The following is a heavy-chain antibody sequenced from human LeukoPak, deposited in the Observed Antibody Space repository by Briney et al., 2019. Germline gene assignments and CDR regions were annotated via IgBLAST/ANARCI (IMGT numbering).Heavy chain of an antibody. CDR2: IDHGGST. CDR3: VRGPNDSDHDFDY. Sequence: SETLSLTCAVYSGSFNDHYWSWIRQSPGKGLEWIGQIDHGGSTAYTSSLKSRVTMSVDPSKNQFSLRLISVTDADTAVYYCVRGPNDSDHDFDYWGQGTLVTVSS. J-gene: IGHJ4*02. V-gene: IGHV4-34*01. CDR1: SGSFNDHY. D-gene: IGHD1-14*01.